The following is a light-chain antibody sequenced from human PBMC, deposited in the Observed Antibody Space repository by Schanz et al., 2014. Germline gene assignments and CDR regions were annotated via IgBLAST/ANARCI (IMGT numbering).Light chain of an antibody. CDR3: QQYNNWPPYT. Sequence: VMTQSPATLSLSPGERATLSCRASQSVTSTYLAWYQHKPGQAPRLLIYRTSNRATGVPARFSGSGSGTEFTLTISSLQSEDFAVYYCQQYNNWPPYTFGQGTKLEIK. V-gene: IGKV3-15*01. CDR2: RTS. CDR1: QSVTSTY. J-gene: IGKJ2*01.